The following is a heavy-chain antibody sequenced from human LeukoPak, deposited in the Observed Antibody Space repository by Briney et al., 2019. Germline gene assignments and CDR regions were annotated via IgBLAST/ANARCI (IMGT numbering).Heavy chain of an antibody. J-gene: IGHJ4*02. CDR2: INRSGGT. CDR3: AREGIAAAGTDY. D-gene: IGHD6-13*01. CDR1: GGSFSGYY. V-gene: IGHV4-34*01. Sequence: PSETLSLTCAVYGGSFSGYYWSWIRQPPGKGLEWIGEINRSGGTDYNPSLKSRVAISVDTSKNQFSLKLSSVTAADTAVYYCAREGIAAAGTDYWGQGTLVTVSS.